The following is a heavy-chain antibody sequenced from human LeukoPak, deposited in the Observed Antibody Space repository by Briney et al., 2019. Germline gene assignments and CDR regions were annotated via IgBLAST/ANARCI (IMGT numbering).Heavy chain of an antibody. CDR3: ARDSGYSYGLSTYYYYYYMDV. CDR2: ISAYNGNT. Sequence: GASVKVSCKASGYTFTSYGISWVRQAPGQGLEWMGWISAYNGNTNYAQKLQGRVTMTTDTSTSTAYMELRSLRSDDTAVYYCARDSGYSYGLSTYYYYYYMDVWGKGTTVTVSS. D-gene: IGHD5-18*01. J-gene: IGHJ6*03. CDR1: GYTFTSYG. V-gene: IGHV1-18*01.